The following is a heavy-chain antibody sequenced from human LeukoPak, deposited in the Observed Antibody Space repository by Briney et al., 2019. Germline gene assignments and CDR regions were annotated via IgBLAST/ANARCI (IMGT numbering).Heavy chain of an antibody. V-gene: IGHV5-51*01. CDR3: GGCWSRGVSDAFDI. J-gene: IGHJ3*02. CDR1: GYRFTSYW. CDR2: IYPGDSDT. D-gene: IGHD2-8*01. Sequence: GESLKISCKGPGYRFTSYWIGWVPQIPGKGLEWMGIIYPGDSDTSYSPSFQGQVTISADKSISTAYLQWSSLKASDTAMYYCGGCWSRGVSDAFDIWGQGTMVTASP.